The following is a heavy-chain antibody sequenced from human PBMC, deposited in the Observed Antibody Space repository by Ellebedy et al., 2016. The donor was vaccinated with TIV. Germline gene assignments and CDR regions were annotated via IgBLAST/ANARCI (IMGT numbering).Heavy chain of an antibody. CDR2: INHSGST. CDR3: ASKGRYYFDY. D-gene: IGHD1-14*01. J-gene: IGHJ4*02. CDR1: GGSFSGYY. V-gene: IGHV4-34*01. Sequence: SETLSLTXAVYGGSFSGYYWSWIRQPPGKGLEWIGEINHSGSTNYNPSLKSRVTISVDTSKNQFSLKLSSVTAADTAVYYCASKGRYYFDYWGQGTLVTVSS.